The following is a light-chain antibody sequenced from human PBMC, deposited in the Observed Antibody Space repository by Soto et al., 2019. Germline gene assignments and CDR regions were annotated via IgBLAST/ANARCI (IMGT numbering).Light chain of an antibody. CDR3: QQYGSSPIT. V-gene: IGKV3-20*01. CDR2: GSS. J-gene: IGKJ5*01. CDR1: QSITSSY. Sequence: EIVLTQSPGTLSLSPGERATLSCRASQSITSSYLAWYQQKPGQAPRLLIYGSSRRSTGIPDRFSGSGSGTDFTLTISRLEPEDFAVYYFQQYGSSPITFGQGTRLEIK.